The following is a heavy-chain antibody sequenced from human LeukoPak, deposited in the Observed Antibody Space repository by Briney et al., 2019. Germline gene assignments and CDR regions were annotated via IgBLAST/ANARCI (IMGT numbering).Heavy chain of an antibody. CDR3: ARVSWSPGTSYYYMDV. CDR2: VYDSGTT. D-gene: IGHD1-1*01. V-gene: IGHV4-59*01. Sequence: SETLSLTCTVSGGSISRYYWSWIRQPPGKGLECFGYVYDSGTTNYNPSLKSRVTISVDTSKNQLSLKLSSVTAADTAVYYCARVSWSPGTSYYYMDVWGKGTTVTVSS. J-gene: IGHJ6*03. CDR1: GGSISRYY.